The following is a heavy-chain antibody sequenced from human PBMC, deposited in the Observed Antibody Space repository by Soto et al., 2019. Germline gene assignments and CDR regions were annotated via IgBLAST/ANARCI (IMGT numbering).Heavy chain of an antibody. CDR1: GGSISSYY. CDR2: IYYSGST. J-gene: IGHJ4*02. Sequence: SETLPLTCTVSGGSISSYYWSWIRQPPGKELEWIGYIYYSGSTNYNPSLNSRVTISVDTSKNQFSLKLSSVTAADTAVYYCARDGYFYDSSGWQRVYYFDYWGQGTLVTVSS. D-gene: IGHD3-22*01. CDR3: ARDGYFYDSSGWQRVYYFDY. V-gene: IGHV4-59*01.